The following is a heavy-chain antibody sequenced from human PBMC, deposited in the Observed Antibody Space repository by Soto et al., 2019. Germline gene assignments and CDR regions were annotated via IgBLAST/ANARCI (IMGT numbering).Heavy chain of an antibody. CDR1: GGSISSGGYY. CDR3: ARTTETTYYYYGMDV. D-gene: IGHD4-17*01. Sequence: SETLSLTCTVSGGSISSGGYYWSWIRQHPGKGLEWIGYIYYSGSTYYNPSLKSRVTISVDTSKNQFSLKLSSVTAADTAVYYCARTTETTYYYYGMDVWGQGTTVTVSS. CDR2: IYYSGST. J-gene: IGHJ6*02. V-gene: IGHV4-31*03.